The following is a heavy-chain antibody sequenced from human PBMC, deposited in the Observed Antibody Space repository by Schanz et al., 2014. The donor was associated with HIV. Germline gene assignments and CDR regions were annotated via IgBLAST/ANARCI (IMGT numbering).Heavy chain of an antibody. J-gene: IGHJ4*02. CDR2: IWYDGSYK. CDR3: ARRGNQSPTKGGSFDY. V-gene: IGHV3-33*01. Sequence: QVQLVESGGGVVQPGRSLRLSCAASGFTFSNFAMHWVRQAPGKGLEWAAVIWYDGSYKYYADSVRGRFTISRDNSKNTVSLQMSSLRVEDTAQYYCARRGNQSPTKGGSFDYWGQGVLVSVSS. CDR1: GFTFSNFA. D-gene: IGHD1-26*01.